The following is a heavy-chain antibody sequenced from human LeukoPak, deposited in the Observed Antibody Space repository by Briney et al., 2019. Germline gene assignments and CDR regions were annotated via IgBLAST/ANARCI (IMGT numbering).Heavy chain of an antibody. J-gene: IGHJ4*02. CDR2: INPSGGST. V-gene: IGHV1-46*01. D-gene: IGHD2-15*01. CDR3: ARHRGGGYCSGGSCYNPQPVDY. Sequence: ASVKVSCKASGYTFTSYYMHWVRQAPGQGLEWMGIINPSGGSTSYAQKFQGRVTMTRDTSTSTVYMELSSLRSEDTAVYYCARHRGGGYCSGGSCYNPQPVDYWGQGTLATVSS. CDR1: GYTFTSYY.